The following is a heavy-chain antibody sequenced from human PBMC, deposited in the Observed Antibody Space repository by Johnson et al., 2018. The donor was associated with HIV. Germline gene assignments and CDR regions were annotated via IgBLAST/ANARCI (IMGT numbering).Heavy chain of an antibody. Sequence: VQLVESGGGLVQPGGSLRLSCAASGFTFSSYAMSWVRQAPGKGLEWVSAISGSGGSTYYADSVKGRFTISRDNAKNTLYLQMNSLRAEDTAVYYCAKDMYDYVWGSYRPNAFDIWGQGTMVTVSS. CDR1: GFTFSSYA. J-gene: IGHJ3*02. CDR3: AKDMYDYVWGSYRPNAFDI. D-gene: IGHD3-16*02. CDR2: ISGSGGST. V-gene: IGHV3-23*04.